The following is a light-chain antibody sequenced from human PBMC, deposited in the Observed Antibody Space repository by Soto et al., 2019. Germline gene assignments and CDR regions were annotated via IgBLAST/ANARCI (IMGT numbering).Light chain of an antibody. Sequence: QCAFPLSPSLGDRVTMTCRASQSLNRWLAWYQQKPGKAPKLLIYDASSLESGVPSRFSGSGSGTDFTLTISGLQPEDFATYFCLQDFNYPWTFGQGTKVDIK. CDR3: LQDFNYPWT. CDR1: QSLNRW. V-gene: IGKV1-5*01. CDR2: DAS. J-gene: IGKJ1*01.